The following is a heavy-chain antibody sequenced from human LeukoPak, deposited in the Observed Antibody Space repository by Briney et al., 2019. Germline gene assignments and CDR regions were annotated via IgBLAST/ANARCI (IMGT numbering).Heavy chain of an antibody. V-gene: IGHV1-18*01. CDR3: ASDPGIGYWFDP. J-gene: IGHJ5*02. D-gene: IGHD6-13*01. CDR2: ISAYNGNT. CDR1: GYTFTSYG. Sequence: ASVKVSCKASGYTFTSYGISWVRQAPGQGLEWMGWISAYNGNTNYAQKLQGRVTMTTDTSTSTAYMELRSLRSADTAVYYCASDPGIGYWFDPWGQGTLVTVSS.